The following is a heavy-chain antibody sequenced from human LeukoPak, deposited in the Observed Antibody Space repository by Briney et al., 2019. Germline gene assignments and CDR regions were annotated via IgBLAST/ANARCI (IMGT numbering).Heavy chain of an antibody. CDR2: INSDGSTT. CDR1: GFTFSSYW. V-gene: IGHV3-74*01. D-gene: IGHD2-15*01. CDR3: TRRVSATRWFDP. J-gene: IGHJ5*02. Sequence: GGSLRLSCAASGFTFSSYWMHWVRQAPGKGLVWVSRINSDGSTTNYADSVKGRFTISRDDAENTLYLQMNSLRVEDTAVYYCTRRVSATRWFDPWGQGTLVTVSS.